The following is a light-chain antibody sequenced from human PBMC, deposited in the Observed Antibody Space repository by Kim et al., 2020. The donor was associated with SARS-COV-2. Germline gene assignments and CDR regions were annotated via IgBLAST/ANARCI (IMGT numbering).Light chain of an antibody. CDR2: GAS. J-gene: IGKJ1*01. CDR3: QQYGSSPLT. V-gene: IGKV3-20*01. Sequence: EIVLTQSPGTLSLSPGERATLSCRASQSVSSSYVAWYQQKPGQAPKLLIYGASSRATGIPDRFSGSGSGTDFTLTISRLEPEDFAVYYCQQYGSSPLTFSQGTKVDIK. CDR1: QSVSSSY.